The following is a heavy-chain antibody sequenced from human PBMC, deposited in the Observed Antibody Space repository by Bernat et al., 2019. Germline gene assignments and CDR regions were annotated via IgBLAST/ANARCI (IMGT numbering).Heavy chain of an antibody. CDR1: GFTVSSNY. Sequence: EVQLVETGGGLIQPGGSLRLSCAASGFTVSSNYMSWVRQAPGKGLEWVSVIYSGGSTYYADSVKGRFTISRDNSKNTLYLQMNSLRAEDTAVYYCTVDTAMVVKYYYYYMDVWGKGTTVTVSS. D-gene: IGHD5-18*01. V-gene: IGHV3-53*02. J-gene: IGHJ6*03. CDR2: IYSGGST. CDR3: TVDTAMVVKYYYYYMDV.